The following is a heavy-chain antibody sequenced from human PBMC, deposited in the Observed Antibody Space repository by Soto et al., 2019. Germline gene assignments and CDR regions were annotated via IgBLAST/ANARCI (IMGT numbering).Heavy chain of an antibody. Sequence: KASETLSLTCNVSGGSMSRYYWSWIRQPAGKGLEWIGRVWTSGSTNYNPSLKSRVTMSIDTSNNHFSLKLNSVTAADTAVYYCARTVGAAYYFDSWGQGTLVTVSS. D-gene: IGHD1-26*01. CDR3: ARTVGAAYYFDS. V-gene: IGHV4-4*07. CDR2: VWTSGST. CDR1: GGSMSRYY. J-gene: IGHJ4*02.